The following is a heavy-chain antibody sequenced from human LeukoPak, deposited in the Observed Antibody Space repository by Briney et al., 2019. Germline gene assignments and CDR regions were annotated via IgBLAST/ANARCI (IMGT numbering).Heavy chain of an antibody. CDR2: ISGSGGST. CDR3: AKEGRNGSYWGDDAFDI. CDR1: GFTFSSYA. D-gene: IGHD1-26*01. V-gene: IGHV3-23*01. J-gene: IGHJ3*02. Sequence: GGSLRLSCAASGFTFSSYAMSWVRQAPGKGLEWVSAISGSGGSTYYADSVKGRFTISRDNSKNTLYLQMNSLRAEDTAVYYCAKEGRNGSYWGDDAFDIWGQGTMVTVSS.